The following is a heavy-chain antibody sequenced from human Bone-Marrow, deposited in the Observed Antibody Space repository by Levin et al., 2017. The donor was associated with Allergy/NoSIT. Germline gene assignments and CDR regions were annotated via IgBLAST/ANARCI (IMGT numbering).Heavy chain of an antibody. CDR3: ARESAHHYGLDA. D-gene: IGHD6-25*01. CDR2: INWNGGNT. V-gene: IGHV3-20*04. J-gene: IGHJ6*02. Sequence: GGSLRLSCAAAGFNVDDYGMSWVRQVPGKGLEWLSDINWNGGNTGYAESVRGRFIISRDNAGNSLYLQMNNLRVEDTAIYYCARESAHHYGLDAWGQGTTVTVSS. CDR1: GFNVDDYG.